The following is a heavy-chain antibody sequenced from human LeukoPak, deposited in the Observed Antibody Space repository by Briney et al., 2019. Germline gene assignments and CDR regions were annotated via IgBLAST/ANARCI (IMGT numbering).Heavy chain of an antibody. J-gene: IGHJ2*01. CDR2: MYCSGST. V-gene: IGHV4-39*01. CDR1: GGSISSSSYY. D-gene: IGHD4-23*01. CDR3: ARHLYGATVAWYFDL. Sequence: SETLSLTCTVSGGSISSSSYYWGWIRQPPGKGLEWIRSMYCSGSTYYNPSLKSRVTISVDTSKTQFSLKLSSVTAADTAVYYCARHLYGATVAWYFDLWGRGTLVTVSS.